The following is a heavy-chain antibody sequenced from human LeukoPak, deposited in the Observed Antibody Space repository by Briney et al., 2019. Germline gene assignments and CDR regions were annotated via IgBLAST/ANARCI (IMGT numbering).Heavy chain of an antibody. CDR2: INPNSGAT. D-gene: IGHD2-2*01. J-gene: IGHJ4*02. Sequence: GASVKVSCKSSGYTFIDYYIHWVRQAPGQGLEWMGWINPNSGATKYAQKFQGRVSMTRDTSIITAYMDLTNLRSDDTAIFYCARVKKLMPEFEFWGQGTLVTVSS. CDR3: ARVKKLMPEFEF. V-gene: IGHV1-2*02. CDR1: GYTFIDYY.